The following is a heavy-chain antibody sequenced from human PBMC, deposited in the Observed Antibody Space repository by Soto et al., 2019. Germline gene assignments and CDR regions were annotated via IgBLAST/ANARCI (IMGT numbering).Heavy chain of an antibody. CDR3: GRGQTAIDV. CDR1: GGTITRGDHF. CDR2: IYYSGST. J-gene: IGHJ6*02. D-gene: IGHD5-18*01. V-gene: IGHV4-30-4*01. Sequence: QLQLQESGPGLVKPSETLSLTCSVSGGTITRGDHFWSWVRQSPGKGLEWLGYIYYSGSTYYTPSLQGRVMMTIDTSKHQFSLNLSSVTAADTALFYCGRGQTAIDVWGQGTTVTVSS.